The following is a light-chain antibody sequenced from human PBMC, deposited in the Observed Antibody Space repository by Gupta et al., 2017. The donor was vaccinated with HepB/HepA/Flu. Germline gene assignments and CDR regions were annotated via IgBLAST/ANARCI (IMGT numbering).Light chain of an antibody. Sequence: EIVLTQPPATLSLSPGERATLSCRASQRVSSYLDCYQQKPGQAPRLLIYDASNTATGIPTRFSGSGFGTGLALTISSRGPEDFAVYYCQRRSNWPPITFGQGTRLEIK. CDR3: QRRSNWPPIT. V-gene: IGKV3-11*01. J-gene: IGKJ5*01. CDR1: QRVSSY. CDR2: DAS.